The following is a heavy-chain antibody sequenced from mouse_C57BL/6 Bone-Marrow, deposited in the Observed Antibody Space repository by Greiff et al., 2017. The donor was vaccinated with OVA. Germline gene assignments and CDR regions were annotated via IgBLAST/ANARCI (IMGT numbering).Heavy chain of an antibody. CDR2: IDPETGGT. V-gene: IGHV1-15*01. J-gene: IGHJ1*03. Sequence: VKVVESGAELVRPGASVTLSCKASGYTFTDYEMHWVKQTPVHGLEWIGAIDPETGGTAYNQKFKGKAILTADTSSSTAYLQLRSLTSEDSAVYDGTRDGYGGGWYFDVWGTGTTVTVSS. D-gene: IGHD1-2*01. CDR1: GYTFTDYE. CDR3: TRDGYGGGWYFDV.